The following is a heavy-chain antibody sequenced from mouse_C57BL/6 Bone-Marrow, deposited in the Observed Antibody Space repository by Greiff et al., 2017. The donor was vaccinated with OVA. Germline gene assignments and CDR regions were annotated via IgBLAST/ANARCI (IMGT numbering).Heavy chain of an antibody. CDR3: ARGGKAAY. Sequence: VKLQESGAELARPGASVKLSCKASGYTFTSYGISWVKQRTGQGLEWIGEIYPRSGNTYYNEKFKGKATLTADKSSSTAYMELRSLTSEDSAVYFCARGGKAAYWGQGTLVTVSA. D-gene: IGHD1-1*02. CDR1: GYTFTSYG. V-gene: IGHV1-81*01. CDR2: IYPRSGNT. J-gene: IGHJ3*01.